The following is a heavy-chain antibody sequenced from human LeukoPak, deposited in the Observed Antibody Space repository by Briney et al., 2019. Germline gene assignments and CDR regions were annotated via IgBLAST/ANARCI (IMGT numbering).Heavy chain of an antibody. CDR1: GFTFSSYG. Sequence: PGRSLRLSCAASGFTFSSYGMHWVRQAPGKGLEWVAVISYDGSNKYYADSVKGRFTISRDNSKNTLYLQMNSLRAEDTAVYYCAKDMNYYGSGSPDVWGQGTTVTVSS. CDR3: AKDMNYYGSGSPDV. CDR2: ISYDGSNK. J-gene: IGHJ6*02. D-gene: IGHD3-10*01. V-gene: IGHV3-30*18.